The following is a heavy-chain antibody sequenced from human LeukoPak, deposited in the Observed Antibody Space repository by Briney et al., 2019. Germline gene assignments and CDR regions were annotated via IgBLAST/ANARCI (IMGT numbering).Heavy chain of an antibody. CDR3: ARDPYSGSYFVSEF. CDR1: GYTFTNYG. J-gene: IGHJ4*02. V-gene: IGHV1-18*01. Sequence: GASVKVSCKASGYTFTNYGITWVRQAPGQGLEWMGWISTYNVNTNYAQKLQGRVTMTTDTSTSTAYMELRSLRSDDTAVYYCARDPYSGSYFVSEFWGQGTLVTVSS. D-gene: IGHD1-26*01. CDR2: ISTYNVNT.